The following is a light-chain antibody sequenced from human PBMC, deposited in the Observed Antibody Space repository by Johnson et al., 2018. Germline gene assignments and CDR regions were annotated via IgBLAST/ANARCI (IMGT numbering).Light chain of an antibody. CDR2: ENN. J-gene: IGLJ1*01. CDR1: SSNIGNNY. Sequence: QSVLTQPPSVSAAPVQKVTISCSGSSSNIGNNYVSWYQQLPGTAPKLLIYENNKRPSGIPDRFSGSQSGTSATLGITGLQTGDEADYYCGTWDSSLSAGNVFGTGTKVTVL. V-gene: IGLV1-51*02. CDR3: GTWDSSLSAGNV.